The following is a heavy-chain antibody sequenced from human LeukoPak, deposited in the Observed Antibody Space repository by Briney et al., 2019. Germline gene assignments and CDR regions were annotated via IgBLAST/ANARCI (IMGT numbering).Heavy chain of an antibody. Sequence: SETLSLTCTVSGGSISSYYWSWIRQPPGKGLEWIGYIHYSGSTYYNPSLTSRVTISVDTSKNQFSLRLSSVTAADTAVYYCARSPQGTATTANWLDPWGQGTLVTVSS. J-gene: IGHJ5*02. D-gene: IGHD4-17*01. V-gene: IGHV4-59*12. CDR2: IHYSGST. CDR3: ARSPQGTATTANWLDP. CDR1: GGSISSYY.